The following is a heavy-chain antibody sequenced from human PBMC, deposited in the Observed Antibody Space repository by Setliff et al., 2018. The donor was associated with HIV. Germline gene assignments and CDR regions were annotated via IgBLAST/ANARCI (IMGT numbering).Heavy chain of an antibody. CDR3: ARESLAYCGGDCFSGY. Sequence: ASVKVSCKASGGTFSSYAISWVRQAPGQGLEWMGGIIPIFGTANYAQKFQGRVTITADESTSTAYMELSSLRSEDTAVYYCARESLAYCGGDCFSGYWGQGTLVTVSS. J-gene: IGHJ4*02. CDR1: GGTFSSYA. CDR2: IIPIFGTA. D-gene: IGHD2-21*01. V-gene: IGHV1-69*13.